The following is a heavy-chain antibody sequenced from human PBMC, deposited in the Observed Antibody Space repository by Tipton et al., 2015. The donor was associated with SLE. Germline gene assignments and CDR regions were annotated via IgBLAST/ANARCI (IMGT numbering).Heavy chain of an antibody. Sequence: TLSLTCTVSGDSISNVNYYWNWVRQPPGKGLEWIGEIHHSGSTNSNPSLKSRVTISVDKSKNQFSLKLSSVTVADTAVYYCAKDYNHDNADYNWGQGTLVIVSS. J-gene: IGHJ4*02. CDR3: AKDYNHDNADYN. V-gene: IGHV4-39*07. CDR2: IHHSGST. CDR1: GDSISNVNYY. D-gene: IGHD4-17*01.